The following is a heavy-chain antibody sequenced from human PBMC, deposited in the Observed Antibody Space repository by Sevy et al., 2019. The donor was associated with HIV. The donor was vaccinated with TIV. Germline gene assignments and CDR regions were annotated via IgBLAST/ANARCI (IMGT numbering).Heavy chain of an antibody. D-gene: IGHD2-2*01. J-gene: IGHJ6*02. CDR2: IIPIFGTA. CDR3: ARDTSIVVVPAAMMAYYYGMDV. Sequence: ASVKVSCKASGGTFSSYAISWVRQAPGQGLEWMGGIIPIFGTANYAQKFQGRVTITADESTSTAYMELSSLGSEDTAVYYCARDTSIVVVPAAMMAYYYGMDVWGQGTTVTVSS. CDR1: GGTFSSYA. V-gene: IGHV1-69*13.